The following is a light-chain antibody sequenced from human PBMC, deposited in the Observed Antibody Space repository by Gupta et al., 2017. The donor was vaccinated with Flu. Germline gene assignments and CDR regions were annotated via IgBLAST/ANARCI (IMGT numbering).Light chain of an antibody. CDR3: QTGVPGVRV. Sequence: QLVLPHSPSASASLGASVQLTCTLSDGHSSYAIAWHQQQPAKGPRYLMKVNSDGSHTKGDGIPDRFSASSSGAERYLTISSIRSEDEAEYYCQTGVPGVRVFGGGTKLAVL. V-gene: IGLV4-69*01. CDR1: DGHSSYA. CDR2: VNSDGSH. J-gene: IGLJ3*02.